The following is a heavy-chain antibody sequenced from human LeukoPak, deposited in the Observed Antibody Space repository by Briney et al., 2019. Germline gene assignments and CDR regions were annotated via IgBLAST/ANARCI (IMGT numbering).Heavy chain of an antibody. CDR3: VLIAAARYYYGMDV. J-gene: IGHJ6*02. CDR1: GFTFSSYA. V-gene: IGHV3-23*01. Sequence: GGSLRLSCVASGFTFSSYAMSWVRQAPGKGLERVSAIIGSGGSTYYADSVKGRFTISRDNSKNTLYLQMNRVRAENTALYYCVLIAAARYYYGMDVWGQGTTVTVSS. CDR2: IIGSGGST. D-gene: IGHD6-13*01.